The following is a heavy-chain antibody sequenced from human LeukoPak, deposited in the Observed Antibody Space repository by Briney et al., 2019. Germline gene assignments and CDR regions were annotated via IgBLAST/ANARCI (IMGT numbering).Heavy chain of an antibody. D-gene: IGHD2-8*01. J-gene: IGHJ4*02. Sequence: GGSLRLSCAGSGFTFSSYWMSWVRQAPGKGLEWVASINQDKRQIQYVESVKGRYTISRDNAKSSLFLQMNSLRVEDTAVYYCARLRDDVTKFDSWGQGTLVTVSS. CDR2: INQDKRQI. CDR1: GFTFSSYW. CDR3: ARLRDDVTKFDS. V-gene: IGHV3-7*01.